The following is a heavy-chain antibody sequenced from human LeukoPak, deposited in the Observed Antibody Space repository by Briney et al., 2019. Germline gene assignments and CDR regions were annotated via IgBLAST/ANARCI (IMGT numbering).Heavy chain of an antibody. CDR3: ATSGPATVVTGASFDP. CDR2: IYASGST. Sequence: TLSLTCTVSGGSISSGSYYWSWIRQPAGKGLEWIGRIYASGSTNYNPSLQSRVTISVDTSKNQFSLKLSSVTATDTAVCYCATSGPATVVTGASFDPWGQGTLVTVSS. J-gene: IGHJ5*02. CDR1: GGSISSGSYY. V-gene: IGHV4-61*02. D-gene: IGHD4-23*01.